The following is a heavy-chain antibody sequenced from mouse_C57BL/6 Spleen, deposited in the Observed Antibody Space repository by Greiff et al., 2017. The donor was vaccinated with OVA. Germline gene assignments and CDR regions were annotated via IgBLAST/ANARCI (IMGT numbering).Heavy chain of an antibody. CDR2: ISSGGSYT. J-gene: IGHJ4*01. D-gene: IGHD2-1*01. CDR3: ARLYGNYADYHAMDD. V-gene: IGHV5-6*01. CDR1: GFTFSSYG. Sequence: EVQLVESGGDLVKPGGSLKLSCAASGFTFSSYGMSWVRQTPDKRLEWVATISSGGSYTYYPDSVKGRFTISRDNAKNTLYLQMSSLKSEDTAMYYCARLYGNYADYHAMDDGGQGTSVTVSS.